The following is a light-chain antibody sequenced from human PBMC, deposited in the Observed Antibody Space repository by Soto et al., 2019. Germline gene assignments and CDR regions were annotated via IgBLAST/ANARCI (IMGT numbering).Light chain of an antibody. CDR3: HRYGYGSDS. Sequence: EIVLTQPPGTLSLSPGERATLSCRASETVTSRYLAWYQRKPGQAPRLLIYAASSRATGIPDRFSGSGSGTDFTLTISRLEPEDAAVYYCHRYGYGSDSFGQGTRLEI. CDR1: ETVTSRY. CDR2: AAS. V-gene: IGKV3-20*01. J-gene: IGKJ5*01.